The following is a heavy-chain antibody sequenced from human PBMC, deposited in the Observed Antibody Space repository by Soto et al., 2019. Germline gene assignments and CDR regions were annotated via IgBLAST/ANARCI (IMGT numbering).Heavy chain of an antibody. D-gene: IGHD1-26*01. CDR3: AKGRKKWGLQDVSYFDY. V-gene: IGHV3-23*01. CDR2: ISGSGGST. J-gene: IGHJ4*02. Sequence: GGSLRLSCAASGFTFSSYAMSWVRQAPGKGLEWVSAISGSGGSTYYEDSVKGRFTISRDNSKNTLYLQMNSLRAEDTAVYYCAKGRKKWGLQDVSYFDYWGQGTLVTVSS. CDR1: GFTFSSYA.